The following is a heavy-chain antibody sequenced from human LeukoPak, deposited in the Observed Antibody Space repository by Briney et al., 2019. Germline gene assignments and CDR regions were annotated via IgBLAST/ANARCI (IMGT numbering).Heavy chain of an antibody. D-gene: IGHD4-17*01. CDR2: IKSKTDGGTT. CDR3: TTGLNGDYVRDVLHFYMDV. J-gene: IGHJ6*03. CDR1: GFTFSNAW. Sequence: GGSITPACAASGFTFSNAWMSWVRQAPGKGLEWVGRIKSKTDGGTTDYAAPVNGRFTISRDDSKNTLYLQMNSLKTEDTAVYYCTTGLNGDYVRDVLHFYMDVWGTGTLITVSS. V-gene: IGHV3-15*01.